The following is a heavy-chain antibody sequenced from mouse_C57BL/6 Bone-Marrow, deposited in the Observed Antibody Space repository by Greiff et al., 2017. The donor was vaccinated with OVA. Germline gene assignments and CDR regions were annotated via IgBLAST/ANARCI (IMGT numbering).Heavy chain of an antibody. V-gene: IGHV5-4*01. CDR3: AGDSLFYCDY. Sequence: EVLLVESGGGLVKPGGSLKLSCAASGFTFSSYAMSWVRQTPEKRLEWVATISDGGSYTYYPDNVKGRFTISRDNTKNNLYLQMSHLKSEDTAMYCCAGDSLFYCDYWGQGTTLTVSS. CDR1: GFTFSSYA. J-gene: IGHJ2*01. CDR2: ISDGGSYT.